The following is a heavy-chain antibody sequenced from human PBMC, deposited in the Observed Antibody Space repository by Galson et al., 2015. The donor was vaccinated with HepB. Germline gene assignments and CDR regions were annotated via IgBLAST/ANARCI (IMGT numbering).Heavy chain of an antibody. J-gene: IGHJ4*02. CDR3: ARGRPITIFGVVILNY. Sequence: SVKVSCKASGYTFTSYGISWVRQAPGQGLEWMGWISAYNGNTNYAQKLQGRVTMTTDTSTSTAYMELRSLRSDDTAVYYCARGRPITIFGVVILNYWGQGTLVTVSS. CDR1: GYTFTSYG. CDR2: ISAYNGNT. D-gene: IGHD3-3*01. V-gene: IGHV1-18*01.